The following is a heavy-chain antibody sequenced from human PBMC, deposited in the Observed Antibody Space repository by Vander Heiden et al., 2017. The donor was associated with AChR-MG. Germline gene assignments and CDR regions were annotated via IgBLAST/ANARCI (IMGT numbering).Heavy chain of an antibody. D-gene: IGHD1-1*01. J-gene: IGHJ6*02. CDR1: GFPFIGYE. V-gene: IGHV3-48*03. CDR3: ARESGTIYYYYGMDV. Sequence: VQLGESGGGWVQPGGSLSLSCAASGFPFIGYEMNWVRQAPGKGLEWVSYISSSGSTIYYADSLKGRFTISRDNAKNSLYLQMNSLRAEDTAVYYCARESGTIYYYYGMDVWGQGTTVTVSS. CDR2: ISSSGSTI.